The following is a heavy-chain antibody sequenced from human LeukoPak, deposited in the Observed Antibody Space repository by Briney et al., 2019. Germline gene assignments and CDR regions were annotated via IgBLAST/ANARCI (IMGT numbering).Heavy chain of an antibody. V-gene: IGHV3-23*01. Sequence: PGGSLRLSCAASGFTFSSYAMSWVRQAPGKGLEWVSAISGGGGRTYYADSVKGRFTISRDNSRKTLYLQMNSLRAEDTAVYYCAKEFFGGVPTGYGMDVWGQGTTVTVSS. CDR1: GFTFSSYA. CDR2: ISGGGGRT. J-gene: IGHJ6*02. D-gene: IGHD3-9*01. CDR3: AKEFFGGVPTGYGMDV.